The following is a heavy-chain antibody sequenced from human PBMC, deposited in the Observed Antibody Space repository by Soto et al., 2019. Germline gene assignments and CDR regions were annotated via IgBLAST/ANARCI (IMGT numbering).Heavy chain of an antibody. CDR2: IKYSGTS. J-gene: IGHJ3*02. Sequence: QLQLQESGPGLVKPSETLSLTCTVSGGSISSSSCHWGWIRQPPGKWLEWIASIKYSGTSFYNPSLQSRVTLSVETSKNQFALKLSSVTAADTAVYYCARHGITGIYYDAFDIWGQGTIVTVSS. D-gene: IGHD1-26*01. V-gene: IGHV4-39*01. CDR1: GGSISSSSCH. CDR3: ARHGITGIYYDAFDI.